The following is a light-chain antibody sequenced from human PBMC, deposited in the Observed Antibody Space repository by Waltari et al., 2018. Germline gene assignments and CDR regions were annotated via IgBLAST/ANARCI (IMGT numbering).Light chain of an antibody. CDR1: QGIRND. CDR3: LQDYSYPWT. Sequence: AIQMTQSPSSLSASVGDRVTITCRASQGIRNDLGWYQQRPGKAPMLLIYGASSLQTGVPSRFSGSGSGTGFTLTISSLQPEDFGTYYCLQDYSYPWTFGQGTKVEVK. CDR2: GAS. J-gene: IGKJ1*01. V-gene: IGKV1-6*01.